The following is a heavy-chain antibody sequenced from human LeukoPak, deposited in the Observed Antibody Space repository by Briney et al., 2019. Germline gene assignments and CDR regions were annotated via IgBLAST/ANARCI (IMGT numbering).Heavy chain of an antibody. CDR1: GFTVSSNY. CDR3: ARDSSGWPRHDI. V-gene: IGHV3-66*01. Sequence: GGSLRLSCAASGFTVSSNYMSWVRQAPGKGLEWVSVIYSGGSTYYADSVKGRFTISRDNSKNTLYLQMNSLRAEDTAVYYCARDSSGWPRHDIWGQGTMVTVSS. CDR2: IYSGGST. D-gene: IGHD6-25*01. J-gene: IGHJ3*02.